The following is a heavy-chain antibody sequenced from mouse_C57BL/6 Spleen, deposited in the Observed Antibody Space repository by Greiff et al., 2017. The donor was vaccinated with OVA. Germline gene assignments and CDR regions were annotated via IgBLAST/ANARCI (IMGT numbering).Heavy chain of an antibody. CDR3: ATTTGRFAY. CDR2: ISYDGSN. D-gene: IGHD1-1*01. V-gene: IGHV3-6*01. CDR1: GYSITSGYY. J-gene: IGHJ3*01. Sequence: DVKLVESGPGLVKPSQSLSLTCSVTGYSITSGYYWNWIRQFPGNKLEWMGYISYDGSNNYNPSLKNRISITRDTSKNQFFLKLKSVTTEDTATYYCATTTGRFAYWGQGTLVTVSA.